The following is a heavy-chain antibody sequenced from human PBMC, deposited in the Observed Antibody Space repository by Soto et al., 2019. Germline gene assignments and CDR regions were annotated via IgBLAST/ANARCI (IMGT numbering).Heavy chain of an antibody. J-gene: IGHJ6*02. CDR3: ARVDIVVVPAAMQNYYYGMDV. CDR2: ISAYNGNT. D-gene: IGHD2-2*03. Sequence: ASVKVSCTASGYTFTSYGIIWVRQAPGRGLEWMGWISAYNGNTNYAQKLQGRVTMTTDTSTSTAYMELRSLRSDDTAVYYCARVDIVVVPAAMQNYYYGMDVWGQGTTVTVSS. CDR1: GYTFTSYG. V-gene: IGHV1-18*01.